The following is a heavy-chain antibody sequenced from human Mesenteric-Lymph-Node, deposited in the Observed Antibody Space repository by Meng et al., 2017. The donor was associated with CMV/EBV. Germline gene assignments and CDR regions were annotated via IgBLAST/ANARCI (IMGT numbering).Heavy chain of an antibody. D-gene: IGHD6-13*01. J-gene: IGHJ4*02. V-gene: IGHV3-74*01. CDR1: GFTFSSYW. CDR2: INSDGSST. Sequence: SGFTFSSYWMHWVRQAPGKGLVWVSRINSDGSSTSYADSVKGRFTISRDNAKNTLYLQMNSLRAEDTAVYYCARVSSSWYGGSLDYWGQGTLVTVSS. CDR3: ARVSSSWYGGSLDY.